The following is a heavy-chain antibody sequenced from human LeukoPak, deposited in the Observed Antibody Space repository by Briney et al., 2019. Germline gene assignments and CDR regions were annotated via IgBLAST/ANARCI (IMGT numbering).Heavy chain of an antibody. J-gene: IGHJ4*02. V-gene: IGHV4-30-2*01. CDR2: INHSGST. Sequence: SQTLSLTCTVSGGSISSGGYYWSWIRQPPGKGLEWIGEINHSGSTNYNPSLKSRVTISVDTSKNQFSLKLSSVTAADTAVYYCARNLAAAGTDYWGQGTLVTVSS. CDR1: GGSISSGGYY. D-gene: IGHD6-13*01. CDR3: ARNLAAAGTDY.